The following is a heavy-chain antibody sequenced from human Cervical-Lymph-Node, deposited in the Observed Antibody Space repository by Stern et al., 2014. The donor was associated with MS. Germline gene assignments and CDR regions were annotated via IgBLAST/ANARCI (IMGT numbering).Heavy chain of an antibody. V-gene: IGHV3-33*01. Sequence: VQLVQSGGGVVQPGRSLRLSCAASGFTFSSYGMHWVRPAPGKGLEWVAVIWYDGSNKYYADSVKGRFTISRDNSKNTLYLQMNSLRAEDTAVYYCARGFSAYDSSGFDYWGQGTLVTVSS. D-gene: IGHD3-22*01. J-gene: IGHJ4*02. CDR3: ARGFSAYDSSGFDY. CDR2: IWYDGSNK. CDR1: GFTFSSYG.